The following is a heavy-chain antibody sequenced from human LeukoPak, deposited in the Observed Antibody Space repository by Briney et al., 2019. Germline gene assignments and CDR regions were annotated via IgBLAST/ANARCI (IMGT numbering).Heavy chain of an antibody. V-gene: IGHV3-30-3*01. CDR1: GFTFSIYA. CDR2: ISKDGGNE. J-gene: IGHJ4*02. D-gene: IGHD3-10*01. Sequence: GGSLRLSCAASGFTFSIYAMHWVRQAPDKGLEWVAVISKDGGNEYYADSVKGRFTISRDNSKNTLYLQMNSLRAEDTAVYYCAKVPFFYGSGSAYFDYWGQGTLVTVSS. CDR3: AKVPFFYGSGSAYFDY.